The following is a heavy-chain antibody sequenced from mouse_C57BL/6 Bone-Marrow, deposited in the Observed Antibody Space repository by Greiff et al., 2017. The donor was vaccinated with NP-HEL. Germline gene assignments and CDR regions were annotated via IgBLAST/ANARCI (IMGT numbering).Heavy chain of an antibody. CDR2: ISSGGSYT. J-gene: IGHJ2*01. D-gene: IGHD1-1*01. Sequence: EVMLVESGGDLVKPGGSLKLSCAASGFTFSSYGMSWVRQTPDKRLEWVATISSGGSYTYYPDSVKGRFTISRDNAKNTLYLQMSSLKSEDTAMYYCARSPSITTVAATGDYWGQGTTLTVSS. CDR3: ARSPSITTVAATGDY. CDR1: GFTFSSYG. V-gene: IGHV5-6*01.